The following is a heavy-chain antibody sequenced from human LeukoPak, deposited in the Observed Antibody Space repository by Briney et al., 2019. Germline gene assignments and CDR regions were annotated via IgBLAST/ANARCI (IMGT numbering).Heavy chain of an antibody. CDR1: GYTFTSYD. D-gene: IGHD3-22*01. Sequence: ASVKVSCKASGYTFTSYDINWVRQATGQGLEWMGWMNPNSGNTGYAQKFQGRVTMTRNTSISTAYMELSSLRSEDTAVYYCARSSSKDYYDSLWGQGTLVTVSS. CDR2: MNPNSGNT. J-gene: IGHJ4*02. CDR3: ARSSSKDYYDSL. V-gene: IGHV1-8*01.